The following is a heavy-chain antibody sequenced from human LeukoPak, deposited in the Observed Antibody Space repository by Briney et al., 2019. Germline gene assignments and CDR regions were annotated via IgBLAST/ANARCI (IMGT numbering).Heavy chain of an antibody. CDR3: ARSGPGQWPVDY. J-gene: IGHJ4*02. V-gene: IGHV5-51*01. CDR2: IYPGDSDT. CDR1: AYTFTNYW. D-gene: IGHD6-19*01. Sequence: GESLKISCKASAYTFTNYWIGWVRQMPGKGLEWMGIIYPGDSDTRYSPSFQGQVTISAEKSISTAYLQWSSLKASDTAMYYCARSGPGQWPVDYWGQGTLVTVSS.